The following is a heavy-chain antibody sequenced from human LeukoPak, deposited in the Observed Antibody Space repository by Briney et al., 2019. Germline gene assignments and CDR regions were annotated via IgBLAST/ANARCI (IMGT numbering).Heavy chain of an antibody. CDR1: GASISSGDHY. CDR3: ARVVGDVLTGYYYYFDY. D-gene: IGHD3-9*01. Sequence: SQTLSLTCTVSGASISSGDHYWSWIRQTPGQGLEWIGDIYYSGNTYYNPSLKSRVSISVDTSKNQFSLKLRSVTAADTAVYYCARVVGDVLTGYYYYFDYWGQGTLVTVSS. J-gene: IGHJ4*02. CDR2: IYYSGNT. V-gene: IGHV4-30-4*08.